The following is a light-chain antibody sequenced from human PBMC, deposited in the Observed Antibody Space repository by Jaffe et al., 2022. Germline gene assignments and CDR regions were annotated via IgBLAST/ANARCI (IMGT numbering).Light chain of an antibody. CDR3: QQSSSLWT. CDR2: TAS. CDR1: QPIHTY. V-gene: IGKV1-39*01. J-gene: IGKJ1*01. Sequence: DIQMTQYPSSLSASVGDTVTITCRASQPIHTYLHWFQQKPGKPPKLLIYTASRLQSGVPSRFTGGGSGTDFNLTVTSLQPEDFATYYCQQSSSLWTFGQGTKVEIK.